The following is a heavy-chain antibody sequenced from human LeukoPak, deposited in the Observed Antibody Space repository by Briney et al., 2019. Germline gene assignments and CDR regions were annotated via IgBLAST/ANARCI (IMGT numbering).Heavy chain of an antibody. V-gene: IGHV3-33*08. CDR2: IWYDGSNK. D-gene: IGHD2-2*01. Sequence: GGSLRLSCAASGFTFSSYSMNWVRQAPGKGLEWVAVIWYDGSNKYYADSVKGRFTISRDNSKNTLYLQMNSLRAEDTAVYYCARGISSFYYYGMDVWGQGTTVTVSS. CDR3: ARGISSFYYYGMDV. J-gene: IGHJ6*02. CDR1: GFTFSSYS.